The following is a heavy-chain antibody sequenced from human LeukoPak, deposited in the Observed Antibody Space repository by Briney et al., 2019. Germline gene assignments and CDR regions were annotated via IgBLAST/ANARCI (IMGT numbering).Heavy chain of an antibody. CDR2: IIPIFGTA. V-gene: IGHV1-69*06. Sequence: GASVKVSCKASGGTFSSYAISWVRQAPGQGLEWMGGIIPIFGTANCAQKFQGRVTITADKSTSTAYMELSSLRSEDTAVYYCARDGHCSGGSCYSVAFDYWGQGTLVTVSS. J-gene: IGHJ4*02. D-gene: IGHD2-15*01. CDR1: GGTFSSYA. CDR3: ARDGHCSGGSCYSVAFDY.